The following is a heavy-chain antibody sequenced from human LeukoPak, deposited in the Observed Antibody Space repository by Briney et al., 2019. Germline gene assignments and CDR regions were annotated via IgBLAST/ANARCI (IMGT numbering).Heavy chain of an antibody. Sequence: ASVKVSCKASGYTFTSYAMNWVRQAPGQGLEWMGWINTSTGNPTYAQGFTGRFVFSLDTSVSTAYLQISSLKAEDTAVYYCARSPLSSGWYSGGKYFYFDYWGQGTLVTVSS. D-gene: IGHD6-19*01. CDR2: INTSTGNP. CDR1: GYTFTSYA. V-gene: IGHV7-4-1*02. J-gene: IGHJ4*02. CDR3: ARSPLSSGWYSGGKYFYFDY.